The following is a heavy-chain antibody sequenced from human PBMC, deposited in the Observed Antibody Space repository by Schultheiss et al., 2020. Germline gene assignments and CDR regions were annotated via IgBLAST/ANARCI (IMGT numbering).Heavy chain of an antibody. J-gene: IGHJ6*03. Sequence: SETLSLTCSVSGGSISSGSYFWTWIRQPAGKGLEWIGRIYTSGSTNYNPSLKSRVTISVDTSKNQFSLKLSSVTAADTAVYYCARGTRINCSGGSCSHYYYYYMDVWGKGTTVTVSS. D-gene: IGHD2-15*01. V-gene: IGHV4-61*02. CDR2: IYTSGST. CDR3: ARGTRINCSGGSCSHYYYYYMDV. CDR1: GGSISSGSYF.